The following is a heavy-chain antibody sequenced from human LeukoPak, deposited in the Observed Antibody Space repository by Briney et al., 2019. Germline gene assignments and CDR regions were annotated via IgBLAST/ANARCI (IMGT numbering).Heavy chain of an antibody. CDR2: IYYSGST. J-gene: IGHJ4*02. CDR1: GGSISSSSYY. Sequence: PSETLSLTCTVSGGSISSSSYYWGWVRQPPGKGLEWIGSIYYSGSTYYNPSLKSRVTISVDTSKNQFSLKVSSVTAADTAVYYCARNFSSGWFDYWGQGTLVTVSS. V-gene: IGHV4-39*01. D-gene: IGHD6-19*01. CDR3: ARNFSSGWFDY.